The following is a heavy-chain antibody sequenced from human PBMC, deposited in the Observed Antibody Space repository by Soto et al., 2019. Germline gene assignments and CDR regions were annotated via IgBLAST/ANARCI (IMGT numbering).Heavy chain of an antibody. V-gene: IGHV3-30*18. CDR2: ISYDGSNK. CDR3: AKFRPSIFGVVIYGLGYMDV. Sequence: PGGSLRLSCAASGFTFSSYGMHWVRQAPGKGLEWVAVISYDGSNKYYADSVKGRFTISRDNSKNTLYLQMNSLRAEDTAVYYCAKFRPSIFGVVIYGLGYMDVWGKGTTVTVSS. D-gene: IGHD3-3*01. J-gene: IGHJ6*03. CDR1: GFTFSSYG.